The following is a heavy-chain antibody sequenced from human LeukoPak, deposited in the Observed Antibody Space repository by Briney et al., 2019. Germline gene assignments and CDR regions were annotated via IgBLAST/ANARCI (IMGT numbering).Heavy chain of an antibody. D-gene: IGHD6-19*01. V-gene: IGHV3-11*01. CDR1: GFTFSDYY. CDR2: ISRTGSGI. Sequence: GGSLRLSCAASGFTFSDYYMTWIRQAPGKGLEWVAYISRTGSGIFYADSVRGRFAISRDNAKNLLYLQMNSLRAEDTAIYYCAREIPVAGPYFDYWGQGTLVAVSS. CDR3: AREIPVAGPYFDY. J-gene: IGHJ4*02.